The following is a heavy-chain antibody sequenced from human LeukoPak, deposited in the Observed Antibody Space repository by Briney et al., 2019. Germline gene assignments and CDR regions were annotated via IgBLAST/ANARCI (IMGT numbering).Heavy chain of an antibody. Sequence: ASVKVSCTASGGTFSSYAISWVRQAPGQGLEWMGGIIPIFGTANYARKFQGRVTITADESTSTAYMELSSLRSEDTAVYYCASFSGAYYDFWSGYQQDNWFDPWGQGTLVTVSS. CDR3: ASFSGAYYDFWSGYQQDNWFDP. CDR1: GGTFSSYA. CDR2: IIPIFGTA. D-gene: IGHD3-3*01. J-gene: IGHJ5*02. V-gene: IGHV1-69*13.